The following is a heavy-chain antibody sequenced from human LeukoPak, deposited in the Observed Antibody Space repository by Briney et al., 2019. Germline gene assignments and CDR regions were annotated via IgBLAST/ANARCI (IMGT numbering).Heavy chain of an antibody. CDR1: GFTFSSNW. CDR3: AMGDYFDY. Sequence: TGGSLRLSCAASGFTFSSNWMSWVCQAPGKGLEWVANINQYESEKYYVDSVKGRFTISRDNAKNSLYLQMNSLRVEDTAMYYCAMGDYFDYWGQGTLVTVSS. CDR2: INQYESEK. J-gene: IGHJ4*02. V-gene: IGHV3-7*01.